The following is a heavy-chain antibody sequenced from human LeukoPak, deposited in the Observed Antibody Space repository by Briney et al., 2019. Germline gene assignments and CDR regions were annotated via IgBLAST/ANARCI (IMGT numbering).Heavy chain of an antibody. Sequence: SETLSLTCTVSGGSISSYYWSWIRQPPGKGLEWIGYIYYSGSTNYNPSLKSRVTISVDTSKNQFSLKLSSVTAADTAVYYCARSLRSPRYCNDDTCYFDYWGQGTLVTVSS. V-gene: IGHV4-59*08. CDR3: ARSLRSPRYCNDDTCYFDY. D-gene: IGHD2/OR15-2a*01. CDR1: GGSISSYY. J-gene: IGHJ4*02. CDR2: IYYSGST.